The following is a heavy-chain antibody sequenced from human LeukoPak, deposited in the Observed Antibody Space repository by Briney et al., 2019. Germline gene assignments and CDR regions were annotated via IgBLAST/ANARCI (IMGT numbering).Heavy chain of an antibody. CDR1: GFTFSSYW. Sequence: PGGSLRLSCAASGFTFSSYWMHWVRQAPGKGLVWVSRINSDGSSTSYADSVEGRFTISRDNAKNTLYLQMNSLRAEDTAVYYCARDGGNYGMDVWGQGTTVTVSS. CDR3: ARDGGNYGMDV. CDR2: INSDGSST. D-gene: IGHD3-16*01. V-gene: IGHV3-74*01. J-gene: IGHJ6*02.